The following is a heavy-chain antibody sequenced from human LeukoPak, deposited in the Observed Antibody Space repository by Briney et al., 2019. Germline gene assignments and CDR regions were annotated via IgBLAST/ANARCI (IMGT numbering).Heavy chain of an antibody. CDR3: ARGPSYSGSYD. J-gene: IGHJ4*02. CDR1: GYTLTELS. D-gene: IGHD1-26*01. V-gene: IGHV1-69*13. Sequence: SVKVSCKVSGYTLTELSMHWVRQAPGKGLEWMGGIIPIFGTANYAQKFQGRVTITADESTSTAYMELSSLRSEDTAVYYCARGPSYSGSYDWGQGTLVTVSS. CDR2: IIPIFGTA.